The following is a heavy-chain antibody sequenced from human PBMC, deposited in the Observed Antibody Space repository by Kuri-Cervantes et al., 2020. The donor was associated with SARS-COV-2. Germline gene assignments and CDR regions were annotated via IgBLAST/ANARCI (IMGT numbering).Heavy chain of an antibody. CDR3: ARSELLWFGPTNY. V-gene: IGHV1-2*02. D-gene: IGHD3-10*01. J-gene: IGHJ4*02. CDR1: GYTFTGYY. Sequence: ASVKVSCKASGYTFTGYYMHWVRQAPGQGLEWMGWINPNSGGTNYAQKFQGRVTMTRDTSISTAYMELSRLRSDDTAVYYCARSELLWFGPTNYWGQGTLVTVSS. CDR2: INPNSGGT.